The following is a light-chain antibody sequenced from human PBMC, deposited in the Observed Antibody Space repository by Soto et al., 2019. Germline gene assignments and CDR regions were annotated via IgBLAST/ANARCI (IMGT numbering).Light chain of an antibody. V-gene: IGKV1-39*01. CDR2: DAS. Sequence: DIQLTQSPSSLSASVGDKVTITCRASQSIRSYLNWVQQKPGKAPKLLIYDASSLQTGVPSRFSGSGSGIDFSNTISSLQPEDFATYYCQQSYSTPPWTFGQGTKVEIK. CDR3: QQSYSTPPWT. CDR1: QSIRSY. J-gene: IGKJ1*01.